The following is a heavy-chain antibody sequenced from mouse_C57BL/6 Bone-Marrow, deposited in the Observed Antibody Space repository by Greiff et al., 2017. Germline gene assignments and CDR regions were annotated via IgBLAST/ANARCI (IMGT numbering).Heavy chain of an antibody. CDR3: ARPPMSSYDYDNEYYYAMDY. J-gene: IGHJ4*01. CDR1: GYTFTSYW. CDR2: IHPNSGST. V-gene: IGHV1-64*01. Sequence: QVQLQQPGAELVKPGASVKLSCKASGYTFTSYWMHWVKQRPGQGLEWIGMIHPNSGSTNYNEKFKSKATLTVDKSSSTAYMQLRSLTSEDSAVYCCARPPMSSYDYDNEYYYAMDYWGQGTSVTVSS. D-gene: IGHD2-4*01.